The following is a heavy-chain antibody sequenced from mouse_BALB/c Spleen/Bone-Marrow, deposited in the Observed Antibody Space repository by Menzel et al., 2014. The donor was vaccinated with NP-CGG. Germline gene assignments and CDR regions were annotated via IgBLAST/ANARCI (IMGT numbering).Heavy chain of an antibody. Sequence: EVKVVESGAELVKPGASVKLSCTASGFNIKDTYMHWVKQRPEQGLEWIGRIDPANGNTKYDPKFQGKASITADTSSSTAYLQLISLTSEDTAVYYCASYVYGYYFDYWGQGTTLTVSS. CDR1: GFNIKDTY. V-gene: IGHV14-3*02. J-gene: IGHJ2*01. CDR2: IDPANGNT. CDR3: ASYVYGYYFDY. D-gene: IGHD2-2*01.